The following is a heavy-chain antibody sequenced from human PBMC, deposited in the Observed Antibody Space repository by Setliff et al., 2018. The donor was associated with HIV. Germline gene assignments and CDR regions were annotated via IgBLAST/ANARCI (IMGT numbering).Heavy chain of an antibody. D-gene: IGHD3-10*01. CDR1: GDSMIPHY. CDR2: ISNYGSP. V-gene: IGHV4-4*08. Sequence: SETLSLTCLVSGDSMIPHYWSWIRQPPGRGLEWIGYISNYGSPSYSPSLESRVTILLDTSKNQFSLRLSSVTAAETAVYYCARVGYHGSGRYSFDYWGQGTLVTVSS. CDR3: ARVGYHGSGRYSFDY. J-gene: IGHJ4*02.